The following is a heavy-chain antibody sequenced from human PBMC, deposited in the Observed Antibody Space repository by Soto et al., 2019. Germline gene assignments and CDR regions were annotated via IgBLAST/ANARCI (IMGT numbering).Heavy chain of an antibody. Sequence: QVQLVQSGAEVKKPGSSVKVSCKASGGTFSSYAISWVRQAPGQGLEWMGGIIPMFGTANYPQKFQGRVTITADESTSTGYMELSSLRSEDTAVYYCASKFDGRGYSYGLLDYWGQGTLVTVSS. V-gene: IGHV1-69*01. D-gene: IGHD5-18*01. CDR3: ASKFDGRGYSYGLLDY. CDR2: IIPMFGTA. CDR1: GGTFSSYA. J-gene: IGHJ4*02.